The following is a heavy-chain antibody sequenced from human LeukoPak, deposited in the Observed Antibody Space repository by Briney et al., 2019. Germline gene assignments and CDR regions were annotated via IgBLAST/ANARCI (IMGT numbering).Heavy chain of an antibody. V-gene: IGHV4-39*07. CDR2: IYYSGST. J-gene: IGHJ3*02. CDR1: GGSISSSSYY. D-gene: IGHD3-3*02. Sequence: SETLSLTCTVSGGSISSSSYYWGWIRQPPGKGLEWIGSIYYSGSTYYNPSLKSRVTISVDTSKNQFSLKLSSVTAADTAVYYCARDRIYYAFDIWGQGTMVTVSS. CDR3: ARDRIYYAFDI.